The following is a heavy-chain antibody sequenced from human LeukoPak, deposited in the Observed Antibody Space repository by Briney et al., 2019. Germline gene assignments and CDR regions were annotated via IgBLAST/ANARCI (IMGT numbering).Heavy chain of an antibody. CDR3: PKVSIAAGRIWYFDF. CDR1: GFTFSSYA. Sequence: GGSLRLSCAASGFTFSSYAMSLIRQAPGKGLEWVPAISGSGGSTYYADSVKGRFTITRDNSKNTLYLQMNSLRAEDTAVYYWPKVSIAAGRIWYFDFWGRGTLVTVSS. CDR2: ISGSGGST. J-gene: IGHJ2*01. V-gene: IGHV3-23*01. D-gene: IGHD6-13*01.